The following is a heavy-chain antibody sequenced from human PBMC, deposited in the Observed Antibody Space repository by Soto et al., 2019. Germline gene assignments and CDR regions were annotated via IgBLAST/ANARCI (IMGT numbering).Heavy chain of an antibody. CDR1: GFTFTSYA. CDR2: ISSRSSNI. Sequence: PGGSLRLSFAASGFTFTSYAMSWVRQAPGKGLEWVSAISSRSSNIYYADSMKGRFTISRDNAKNSLYLQMNSLRAEDTAVYYCARPGSPNDYGDPFDYWGQGTLVTVSS. V-gene: IGHV3-21*01. D-gene: IGHD4-17*01. J-gene: IGHJ4*02. CDR3: ARPGSPNDYGDPFDY.